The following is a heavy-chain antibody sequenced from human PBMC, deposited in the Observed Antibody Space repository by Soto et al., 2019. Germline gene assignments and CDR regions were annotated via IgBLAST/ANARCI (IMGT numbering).Heavy chain of an antibody. D-gene: IGHD2-8*01. V-gene: IGHV3-15*07. CDR3: TTDLGFVLMVYANESIVDY. CDR2: IKSKTDGGTT. Sequence: GESLKISCAASGFTFSNAWMNWVRQAPGKGLERVGRIKSKTDGGTTDYAKPVKGRFTISRDDSKNTLYLQMNSLKTEDTAVYYCTTDLGFVLMVYANESIVDYWGQGTLVTVSS. CDR1: GFTFSNAW. J-gene: IGHJ4*02.